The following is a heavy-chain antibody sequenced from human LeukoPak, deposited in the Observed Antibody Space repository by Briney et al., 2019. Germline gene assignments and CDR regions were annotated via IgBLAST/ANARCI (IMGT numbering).Heavy chain of an antibody. CDR3: TTREGSLSPDAFDI. Sequence: GGSLRLSCAASGFTFSNAWMSWVRQAPGKGLEWVGRIKSKTDGGTTDYAAPVKGRFTISRDDSKNTLYLQMNSLKTEDTAVYYCTTREGSLSPDAFDIWGQGTMVTVSS. CDR2: IKSKTDGGTT. J-gene: IGHJ3*02. V-gene: IGHV3-15*01. CDR1: GFTFSNAW.